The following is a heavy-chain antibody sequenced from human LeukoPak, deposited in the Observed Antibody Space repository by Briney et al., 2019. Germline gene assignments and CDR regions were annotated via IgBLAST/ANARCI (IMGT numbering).Heavy chain of an antibody. CDR3: ARAYCSSTSCYKYPNWFDP. V-gene: IGHV1-2*02. CDR1: GYTFTGYY. Sequence: ASVKVSCKAPGYTFTGYYMHWVRQAPGQGLEWMGWINPNSGGTNYAQKFQGRVTMTRDTSISTAYMELSRLRSDDTAVYYCARAYCSSTSCYKYPNWFDPWGQGTLVTVSS. D-gene: IGHD2-2*02. J-gene: IGHJ5*02. CDR2: INPNSGGT.